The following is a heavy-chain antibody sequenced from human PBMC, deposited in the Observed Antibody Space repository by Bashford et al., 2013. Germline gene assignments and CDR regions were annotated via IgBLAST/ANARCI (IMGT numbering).Heavy chain of an antibody. CDR3: AADNLQSAY. CDR2: IVVGNGNA. V-gene: IGHV1-58*01. J-gene: IGHJ4*02. CDR1: GFTFSNSA. Sequence: SVKVSCKASGFTFSNSAVQWVRQARGQRLEWIGWIVVGNGNANYAEKFKERVTFTRDMSTSTANMELSSLRSEDTAAYYCAADNLQSAYWGQGTLVTVSS.